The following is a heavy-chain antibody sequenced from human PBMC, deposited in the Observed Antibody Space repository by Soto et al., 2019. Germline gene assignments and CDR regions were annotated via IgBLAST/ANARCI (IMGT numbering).Heavy chain of an antibody. J-gene: IGHJ2*01. CDR2: IYWDDDK. V-gene: IGHV2-5*02. D-gene: IGHD3-10*01. CDR1: GFSLRGSGVG. Sequence: QITLKESGPTLVRPTQTLTLTCTFSGFSLRGSGVGVGWIRQPPGKALEWLALIYWDDDKYYSPSLKSRLTITKDTSDNTVVLKRTNMDPVDTATYSCARQYGWGNHYLWYFYLWGRGPLVTVSS. CDR3: ARQYGWGNHYLWYFYL.